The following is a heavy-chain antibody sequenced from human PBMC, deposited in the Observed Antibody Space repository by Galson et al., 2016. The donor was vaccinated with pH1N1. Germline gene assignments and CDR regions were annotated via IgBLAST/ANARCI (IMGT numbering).Heavy chain of an antibody. CDR1: GGSISSRTYY. V-gene: IGHV4-61*02. CDR3: ARGGEEVLTFGEPHNWFDP. J-gene: IGHJ5*02. Sequence: LSLTCTVSGGSISSRTYYWSWIRQPAGEGLEWIGLIYSSGSTRYNPSLKSRVTISADTSKSQLSLKMTSVTAAGTAVYYCARGGEEVLTFGEPHNWFDPWGQGILVTVSS. CDR2: IYSSGST. D-gene: IGHD3-10*01.